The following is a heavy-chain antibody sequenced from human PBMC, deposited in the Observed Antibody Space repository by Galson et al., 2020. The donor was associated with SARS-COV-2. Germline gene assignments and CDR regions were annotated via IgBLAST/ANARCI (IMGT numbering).Heavy chain of an antibody. J-gene: IGHJ4*02. CDR2: IIPIFGTA. CDR3: ARDQTHYYDSSGSYMVPDY. V-gene: IGHV1-69*13. Sequence: SVKVSCKASGGTFSSYAISWVRQAPGQGLEWMGGIIPIFGTANYAQKFQGRVTITADESTSTAYMELSSLRSEDTAVYYCARDQTHYYDSSGSYMVPDYWGQGTLVTVSS. D-gene: IGHD3-22*01. CDR1: GGTFSSYA.